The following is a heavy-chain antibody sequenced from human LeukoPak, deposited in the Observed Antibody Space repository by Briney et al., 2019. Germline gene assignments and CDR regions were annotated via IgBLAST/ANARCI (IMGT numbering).Heavy chain of an antibody. D-gene: IGHD3-22*01. CDR2: IWHDGSKK. Sequence: GRSLRLSCAASGFVFSNYGMHWVRQAPGKGLEWVAIIWHDGSKKYHADSVLGRFTISRDNSRNTLYLQMNSLRAEDTAIYYCASEYYYDSGYWGQGTLVTVSS. CDR3: ASEYYYDSGY. CDR1: GFVFSNYG. J-gene: IGHJ4*02. V-gene: IGHV3-33*01.